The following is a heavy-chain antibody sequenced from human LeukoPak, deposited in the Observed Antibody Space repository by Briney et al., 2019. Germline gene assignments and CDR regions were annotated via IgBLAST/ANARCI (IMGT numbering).Heavy chain of an antibody. CDR2: ISYDGSNK. Sequence: GGSLRLSCAAPGFTFSSYGMHWVRQAPGKGLEWVAVISYDGSNKYYADSVKGRFTISRDTSQNTLYLQMNSMRGEGTAVYYCAKEAAGHDAFDIWGQGTMVTVSS. D-gene: IGHD6-13*01. J-gene: IGHJ3*02. CDR1: GFTFSSYG. V-gene: IGHV3-30*18. CDR3: AKEAAGHDAFDI.